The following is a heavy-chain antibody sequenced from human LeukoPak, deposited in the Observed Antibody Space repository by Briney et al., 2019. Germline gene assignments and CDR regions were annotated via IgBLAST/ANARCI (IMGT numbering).Heavy chain of an antibody. V-gene: IGHV3-21*04. CDR2: ISSFSSYI. J-gene: IGHJ6*03. CDR3: ARVPSWKGYMDV. D-gene: IGHD1-1*01. CDR1: EFTFSSYN. Sequence: PGGSLRLSCAASEFTFSSYNMNWVRQAQPKGLEWVSSISSFSSYIYYADSVEGRFTISRDNAKNSLYLQMSSLRAEDTAVYYCARVPSWKGYMDVWGKGTTVTVSS.